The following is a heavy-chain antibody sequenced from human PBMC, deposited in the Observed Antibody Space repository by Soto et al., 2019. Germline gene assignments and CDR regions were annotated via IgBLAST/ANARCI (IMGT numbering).Heavy chain of an antibody. D-gene: IGHD4-17*01. CDR2: IWDDGSNK. V-gene: IGHV3-33*01. Sequence: QVQLVESGGGVVQPGRSLRLSCAASGFTFSSYGMHWVRQAPGKGLEWVAVIWDDGSNKYYAESVKGQFTISRDNFKNALYLQIYRLRAEDTAVYYCARENVYGDYARMDYWGQGTLVTVSS. J-gene: IGHJ4*02. CDR1: GFTFSSYG. CDR3: ARENVYGDYARMDY.